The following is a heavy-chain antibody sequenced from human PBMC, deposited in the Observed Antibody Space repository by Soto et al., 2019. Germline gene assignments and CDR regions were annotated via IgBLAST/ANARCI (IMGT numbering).Heavy chain of an antibody. CDR3: ARTGDSSGYYPPRDAFDI. CDR2: ISSSSSYI. V-gene: IGHV3-21*01. Sequence: PGGSLRLSCAASGSTFSSYSMNWVRQAPGKGLEWVSSISSSSSYIYYADSVKGRFTISRDNAKNSLYLQMNSLRAEDTAVYYCARTGDSSGYYPPRDAFDIWGQGTMVTVSS. CDR1: GSTFSSYS. D-gene: IGHD3-22*01. J-gene: IGHJ3*02.